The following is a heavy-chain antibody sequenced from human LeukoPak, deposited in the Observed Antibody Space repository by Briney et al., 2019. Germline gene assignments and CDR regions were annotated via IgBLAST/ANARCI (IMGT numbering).Heavy chain of an antibody. V-gene: IGHV4-59*01. Sequence: ASETLSLTCTVSGGSISSYYWSWIRQPPGKGLEWIGYIYYSGSTNYNPSLKSRVTISVDTSKNQFSLKLSSVTAADTAVYYCARDRRHDAFDIWGQGTMVTVSS. J-gene: IGHJ3*02. D-gene: IGHD6-25*01. CDR1: GGSISSYY. CDR2: IYYSGST. CDR3: ARDRRHDAFDI.